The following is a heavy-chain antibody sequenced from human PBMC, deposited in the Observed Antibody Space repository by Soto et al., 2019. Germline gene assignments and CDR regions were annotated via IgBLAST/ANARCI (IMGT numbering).Heavy chain of an antibody. CDR1: GDSVSSNSAG. CDR3: ARGSWDDVSGHYYMDV. CDR2: TYYKSKWFN. J-gene: IGHJ6*03. Sequence: QVPLQLSGPGLMKPSQTLSLTCAISGDSVSSNSAGWNWVRQTPSRGLEWLGRTYYKSKWFNNYAVSVKSRITINPDTSQNQCSLQLDSVTPEDTAVYYCARGSWDDVSGHYYMDVWGKGTTVTVSS. V-gene: IGHV6-1*01. D-gene: IGHD5-12*01.